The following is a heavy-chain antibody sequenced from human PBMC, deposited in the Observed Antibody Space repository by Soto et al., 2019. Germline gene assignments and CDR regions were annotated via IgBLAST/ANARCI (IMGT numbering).Heavy chain of an antibody. CDR2: IYPGDSDI. J-gene: IGHJ4*02. V-gene: IGHV5-51*01. CDR3: ARLLVSSSWYSFDY. Sequence: GESLKISCKGSGYSFTINWIGWVRRMPGKGLEWMGIIYPGDSDITYSPSFQGQVTISADKSISTAYLQWSSLKASDTAMYYCARLLVSSSWYSFDYWGQGTLVTVSS. CDR1: GYSFTINW. D-gene: IGHD6-13*01.